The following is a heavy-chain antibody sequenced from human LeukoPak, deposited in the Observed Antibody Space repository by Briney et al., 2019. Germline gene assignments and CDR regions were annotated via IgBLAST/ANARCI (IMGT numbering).Heavy chain of an antibody. Sequence: SETLSLTCAVSGGSFSGYYWSWIRQPPGKGLEWIGEINHSGSTNYNPSLKSRVTISVDTSKNQFSLKLSSVTAADTAVYYCARGRGGYYDSSGSLGGSDYWGQGTLVTVSS. V-gene: IGHV4-34*01. J-gene: IGHJ4*02. CDR3: ARGRGGYYDSSGSLGGSDY. CDR1: GGSFSGYY. D-gene: IGHD3-22*01. CDR2: INHSGST.